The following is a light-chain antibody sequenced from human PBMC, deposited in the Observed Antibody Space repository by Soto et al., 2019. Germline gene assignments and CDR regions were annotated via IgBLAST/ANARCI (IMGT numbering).Light chain of an antibody. V-gene: IGKV1-5*03. J-gene: IGKJ2*01. CDR1: QTIGSL. CDR2: KAS. CDR3: QRYNSYPPMYT. Sequence: DIQMTQSPSTLSASVGDRVTITCRASQTIGSLLAWYQQKAGRAPKLLIYKASTLESGVPSRFSVSRSGTEFNLTISSLQPDDFATDYCQRYNSYPPMYTFGQGTKLEI.